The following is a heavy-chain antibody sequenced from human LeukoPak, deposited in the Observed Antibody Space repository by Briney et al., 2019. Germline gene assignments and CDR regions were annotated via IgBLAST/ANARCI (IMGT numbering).Heavy chain of an antibody. D-gene: IGHD7-27*01. V-gene: IGHV5-51*01. Sequence: GESLKTSGKASEYSFTSYWFGWVRQMPGKGLEWLGIIYPGDSDTRYSPSFQGQVTISADKSISTAYLQWSSLKASDTAMYYCARHQVHRWGKNAFDIWGQGTMVTVSS. CDR1: EYSFTSYW. J-gene: IGHJ3*02. CDR3: ARHQVHRWGKNAFDI. CDR2: IYPGDSDT.